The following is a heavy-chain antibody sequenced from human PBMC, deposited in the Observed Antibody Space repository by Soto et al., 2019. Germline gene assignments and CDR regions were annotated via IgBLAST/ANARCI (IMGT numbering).Heavy chain of an antibody. Sequence: ASVKVSCKASGYTFTSYGISWLRQSPGQGLEWMGWISAYNGNTNYAQKLQGRVTMTTDTSTSTAYMELRSLRSDDTAVYYCARGGGVVPAANGMDVWGQGTTVTVSS. D-gene: IGHD2-2*01. CDR3: ARGGGVVPAANGMDV. J-gene: IGHJ6*02. CDR1: GYTFTSYG. V-gene: IGHV1-18*01. CDR2: ISAYNGNT.